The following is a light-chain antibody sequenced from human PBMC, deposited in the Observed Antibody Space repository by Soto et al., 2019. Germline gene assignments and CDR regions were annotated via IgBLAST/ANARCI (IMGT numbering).Light chain of an antibody. J-gene: IGKJ5*01. CDR2: GAS. V-gene: IGKV3-11*01. CDR1: QSVSSY. CDR3: QQRSNWPPIT. Sequence: EIVLTQSPATLSLSPGERATLSCRASQSVSSYLAWYQQRPGQAPRLLIFGASTRATGIPARFSGSGSGTDFTLTISSVEPDDFAVYYCQQRSNWPPITFGQGTRLEIK.